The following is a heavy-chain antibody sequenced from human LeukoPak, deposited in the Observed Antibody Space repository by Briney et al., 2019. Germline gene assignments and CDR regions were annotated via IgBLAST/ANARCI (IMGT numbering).Heavy chain of an antibody. D-gene: IGHD1-7*01. V-gene: IGHV3-30*07. CDR2: ISYDGSNK. Sequence: GGSLRLSCAASGFTFSSYAMHWVRQAPGKGLEWVAVISYDGSNKYYADSVKGRFTISRDNAKNSLYLQMNSLRAEDTAVYYCARVRNYTTAFDYWGQGTLVTVSS. J-gene: IGHJ4*02. CDR3: ARVRNYTTAFDY. CDR1: GFTFSSYA.